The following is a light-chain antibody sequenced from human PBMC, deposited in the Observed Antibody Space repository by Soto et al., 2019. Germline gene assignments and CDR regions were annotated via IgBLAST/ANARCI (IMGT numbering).Light chain of an antibody. CDR3: QEYSSDSWT. Sequence: DIQMTQSPSTLSASVGDRVTIACRASQSISTWLAWYQHKPGKAPNLLIYDASSLQTGVPSRFSGSGSGTEFTLTISSLQPDDFATYYCQEYSSDSWTFGQGTKVDTK. J-gene: IGKJ1*01. CDR1: QSISTW. CDR2: DAS. V-gene: IGKV1-5*01.